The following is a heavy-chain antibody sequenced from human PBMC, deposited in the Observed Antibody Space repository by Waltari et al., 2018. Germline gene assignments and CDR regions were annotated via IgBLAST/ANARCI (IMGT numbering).Heavy chain of an antibody. CDR3: ARQDYYDSSGYYS. CDR1: GGSISSSSYY. D-gene: IGHD3-22*01. V-gene: IGHV4-39*01. Sequence: QLQLQESGPGLVKPSETLSLPCTVPGGSISSSSYYWGWIRQPPGKGLEWIGSIYYSGSTYYNPSLKSRVTISVDTSKNQFSLKLSSVTAADTAVYYCARQDYYDSSGYYSWGQGTLVTVSS. CDR2: IYYSGST. J-gene: IGHJ4*02.